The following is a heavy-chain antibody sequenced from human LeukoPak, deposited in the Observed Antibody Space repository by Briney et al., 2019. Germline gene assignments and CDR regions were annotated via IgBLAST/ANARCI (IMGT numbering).Heavy chain of an antibody. CDR2: INHSGST. V-gene: IGHV4-34*01. CDR1: GGSFSGYY. Sequence: SETLSLTCAVYGGSFSGYYWSWIRQPPGKGLEWIGEINHSGSTNYNPSLKSRVTISVDTSKNQFSLKLSSVTAADTAVYHCARDQGYGDYAPWGQGTLVTVSS. J-gene: IGHJ5*02. CDR3: ARDQGYGDYAP. D-gene: IGHD4-17*01.